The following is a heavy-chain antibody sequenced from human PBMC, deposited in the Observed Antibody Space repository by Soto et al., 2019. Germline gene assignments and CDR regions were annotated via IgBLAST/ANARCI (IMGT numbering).Heavy chain of an antibody. CDR3: GREKETAMGY. V-gene: IGHV1-18*01. CDR2: ISAYNGNT. CDR1: GYTFTSYG. Sequence: QVQLVQSGAEVKKPGASVKVSCKASGYTFTSYGISWVRQAPGQGLGWMGWISAYNGNTNYAQKLQGRVPMTTDTYQGTASKELRSLRSHHPAVYYWGREKETAMGYSGQGTLVTVSS. J-gene: IGHJ4*02. D-gene: IGHD5-18*01.